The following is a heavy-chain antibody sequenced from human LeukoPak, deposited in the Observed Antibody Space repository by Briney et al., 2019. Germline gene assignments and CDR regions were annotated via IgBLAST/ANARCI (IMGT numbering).Heavy chain of an antibody. D-gene: IGHD6-19*01. Sequence: PGGSLRLSCAASGFTVSTNYMSWVRQAPGKGLEWVSAISGSGGSTYYADSVKGRFTISRDNSKNTLYLQMNSLRAEDTAVYYCAKDPASGYSSGWYFDYWGQGTLVTVSS. V-gene: IGHV3-23*01. CDR1: GFTVSTNY. J-gene: IGHJ4*02. CDR3: AKDPASGYSSGWYFDY. CDR2: ISGSGGST.